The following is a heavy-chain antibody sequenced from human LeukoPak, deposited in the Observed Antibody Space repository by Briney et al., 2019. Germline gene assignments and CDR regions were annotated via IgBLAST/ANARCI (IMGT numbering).Heavy chain of an antibody. D-gene: IGHD3-10*01. V-gene: IGHV4-38-2*02. Sequence: SETLSLTCTVSGYSISSGHYWGWIRQPPGKGLEWIGSMYHSGSTYYNPPLKSRVTISEDTSKNQFSLKLRSVTAADTAVYYCARGPRFGELLWHWFDPWGQGTLVTVSS. CDR3: ARGPRFGELLWHWFDP. CDR2: MYHSGST. J-gene: IGHJ5*02. CDR1: GYSISSGHY.